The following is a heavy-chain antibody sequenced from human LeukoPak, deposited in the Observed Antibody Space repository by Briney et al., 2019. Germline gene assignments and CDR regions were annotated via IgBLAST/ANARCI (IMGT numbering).Heavy chain of an antibody. Sequence: SETLSLTCSVSGGSISGYYWSWIRQPPGQGLEWIGYIYYSGSTNYNPSHKSRVTISIDTSKNQFSLKVSSVTAADTAVYYCARGESYDRYFDCWGQGTLVTVSS. CDR3: ARGESYDRYFDC. CDR1: GGSISGYY. CDR2: IYYSGST. V-gene: IGHV4-59*12. D-gene: IGHD5-18*01. J-gene: IGHJ4*02.